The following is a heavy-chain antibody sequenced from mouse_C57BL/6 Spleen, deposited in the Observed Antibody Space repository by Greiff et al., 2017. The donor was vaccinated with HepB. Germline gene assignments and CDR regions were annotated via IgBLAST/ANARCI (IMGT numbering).Heavy chain of an antibody. CDR1: GYTFTSYW. J-gene: IGHJ4*01. CDR3: AFYYGNYGAMDY. D-gene: IGHD2-1*01. CDR2: INPSSGYT. V-gene: IGHV1-7*01. Sequence: VQLVESGAELAKPGASVKLSCKASGYTFTSYWMHWVKQRPGQGLEWIGYINPSSGYTKYNQKFKDKATLTADKSSSTAYMQLSSLTYEDSAVDYCAFYYGNYGAMDYWGQGTSVTVSS.